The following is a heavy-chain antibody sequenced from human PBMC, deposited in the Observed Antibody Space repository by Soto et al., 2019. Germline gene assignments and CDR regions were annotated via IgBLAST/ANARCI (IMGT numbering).Heavy chain of an antibody. J-gene: IGHJ5*02. CDR1: GFTFSSYG. V-gene: IGHV3-30*18. D-gene: IGHD3-10*01. CDR3: AKDLRRWPSLWGRYYIPNWFDP. Sequence: PGGSLRLSCAASGFTFSSYGMHWVRQAPGKGLEWVAVISYDGSNKYYADSVKGRFTISRDNSKNTLYLQMNSLRAEDTAVYYCAKDLRRWPSLWGRYYIPNWFDPWGQGTLVTVSS. CDR2: ISYDGSNK.